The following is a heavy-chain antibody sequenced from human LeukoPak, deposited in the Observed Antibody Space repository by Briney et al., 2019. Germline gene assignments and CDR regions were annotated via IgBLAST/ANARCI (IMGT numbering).Heavy chain of an antibody. D-gene: IGHD2-15*01. CDR2: ISGSGGST. CDR3: AKGYCSGGSCLFPYYGMDV. Sequence: GGSLRLSCAASGFTFSSYAMSWVRQAPGKGLEWVSAISGSGGSTYYADSAKGRFTISRDNSKNTLYLQMNSLRAEDTAVYYCAKGYCSGGSCLFPYYGMDVWGQGTTVTVSS. CDR1: GFTFSSYA. V-gene: IGHV3-23*01. J-gene: IGHJ6*02.